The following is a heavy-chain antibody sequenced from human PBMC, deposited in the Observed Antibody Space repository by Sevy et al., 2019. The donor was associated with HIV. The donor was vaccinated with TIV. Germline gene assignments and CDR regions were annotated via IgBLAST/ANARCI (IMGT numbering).Heavy chain of an antibody. J-gene: IGHJ3*02. V-gene: IGHV1-24*01. CDR1: GYTLTELS. CDR3: ATGDISTSVIYALDT. D-gene: IGHD2-2*01. CDR2: FEPQYDET. Sequence: ASVNFSCKVSGYTLTELSMHWVRQAPGKGLEWMGGFEPQYDETIYARKFQGRVTMTEDTSTDKAYMELSSLTSEDTAVYYCATGDISTSVIYALDTWGQGTLVTVSS.